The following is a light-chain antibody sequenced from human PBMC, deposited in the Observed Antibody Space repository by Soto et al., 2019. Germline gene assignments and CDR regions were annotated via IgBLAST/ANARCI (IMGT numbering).Light chain of an antibody. J-gene: IGKJ1*01. CDR1: QSVSSN. V-gene: IGKV3-15*01. Sequence: EIVMTQSPGTLSVSPGERATLACRASQSVSSNLAWFQQKPGQAPRLLIYGASTRATGIPARFSGSESGTEFTLTISSLQSEDFAVYYCQQYGSSLPWTFGQGTKVDIK. CDR3: QQYGSSLPWT. CDR2: GAS.